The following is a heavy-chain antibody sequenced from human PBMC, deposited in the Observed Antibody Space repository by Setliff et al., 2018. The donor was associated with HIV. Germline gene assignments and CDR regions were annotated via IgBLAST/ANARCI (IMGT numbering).Heavy chain of an antibody. V-gene: IGHV3-74*01. CDR2: ISADGSDT. D-gene: IGHD2-15*01. Sequence: GGSLRLSCEASGFTFSSYWIHWVRQAPGKGLVWVSRISADGSDTSYAGSVKGRFTISRDNAKNTLYLQMNSLRAEDTALYYCSLGYCSGGSCYSDPEVAFDVWGQGTMVTVSS. CDR1: GFTFSSYW. J-gene: IGHJ3*01. CDR3: SLGYCSGGSCYSDPEVAFDV.